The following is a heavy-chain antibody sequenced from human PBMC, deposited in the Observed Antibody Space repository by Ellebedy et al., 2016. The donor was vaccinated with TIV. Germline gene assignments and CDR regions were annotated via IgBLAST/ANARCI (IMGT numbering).Heavy chain of an antibody. CDR3: AKEETRQHTPGVDY. CDR1: GLTFSSHA. Sequence: PGGSLRLSCAASGLTFSSHAMSWVRQAQGKGLEWVSSMSGSGDNKYYADSVKGRFTISRDNSKNTLSLQMNSLRAEDTAVYYCAKEETRQHTPGVDYWGQGALVTVSS. J-gene: IGHJ4*02. D-gene: IGHD2-21*01. V-gene: IGHV3-23*01. CDR2: MSGSGDNK.